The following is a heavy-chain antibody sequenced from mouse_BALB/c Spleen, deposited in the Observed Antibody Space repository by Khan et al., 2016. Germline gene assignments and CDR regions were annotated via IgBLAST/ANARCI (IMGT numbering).Heavy chain of an antibody. D-gene: IGHD3-1*01. CDR2: ISPGDGDI. V-gene: IGHV1S53*02. CDR3: KGSRNPLFDY. J-gene: IGHJ2*01. Sequence: QVQLQQSDAELVKPGASVKISCKASGYTFTDHAIHWVKQKPEQGLEWIGYISPGDGDIKYNEKFKGKASLTADKSSSAAYMHLNSLTSDDSAVYFCKGSRNPLFDYWGQGTTLTVSS. CDR1: GYTFTDHA.